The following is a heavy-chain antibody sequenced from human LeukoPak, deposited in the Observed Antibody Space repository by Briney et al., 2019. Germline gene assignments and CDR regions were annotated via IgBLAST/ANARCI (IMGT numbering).Heavy chain of an antibody. CDR2: IYSGGST. V-gene: IGHV3-53*01. CDR3: ARDSRSTTTCYRYFDY. CDR1: GFIVSSNY. D-gene: IGHD2-2*02. Sequence: GGSLRLSCAASGFIVSSNYMSWVRQAPGKGLEWVSLIYSGGSTYYADSVKGRFTISRDNSKNTLYLQMNSLRAEDTAVYYCARDSRSTTTCYRYFDYWGQGTLVTVSS. J-gene: IGHJ4*02.